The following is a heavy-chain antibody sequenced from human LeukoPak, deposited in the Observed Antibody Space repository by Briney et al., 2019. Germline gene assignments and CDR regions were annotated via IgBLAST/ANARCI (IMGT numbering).Heavy chain of an antibody. CDR3: ARTVHYSSGWSPTYYFDY. V-gene: IGHV4-59*01. J-gene: IGHJ4*02. CDR2: IYDSGST. Sequence: SETLSLTCTVSGVSINSFYWSWIRQPPGKRLEWIGYIYDSGSTNYKPSLKSRVTMSVDTSKKQLSLKLSSVTAADTAVYYCARTVHYSSGWSPTYYFDYWGQGTPVTVSS. CDR1: GVSINSFY. D-gene: IGHD6-19*01.